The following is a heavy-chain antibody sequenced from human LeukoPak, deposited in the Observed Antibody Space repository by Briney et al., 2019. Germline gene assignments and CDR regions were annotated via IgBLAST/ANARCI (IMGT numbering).Heavy chain of an antibody. Sequence: SETLSLTCTVYGGSFSGYYWSWIRQPPGKGLEWIGEINHSGGTNYNPSLKSRVTISVDTSKNQFSLKLSSVTAADTAVYYCARRRGSSYGYGRWGQGTLVTVSS. CDR1: GGSFSGYY. J-gene: IGHJ4*02. CDR2: INHSGGT. D-gene: IGHD5-18*01. CDR3: ARRRGSSYGYGR. V-gene: IGHV4-34*01.